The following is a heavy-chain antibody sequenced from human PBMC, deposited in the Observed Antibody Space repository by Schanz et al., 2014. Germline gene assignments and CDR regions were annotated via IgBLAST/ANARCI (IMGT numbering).Heavy chain of an antibody. V-gene: IGHV3-33*08. Sequence: QVQLVESGGGVVQPGRSLRLSCAAYGFTLSSYAMHWVRQAPGKGLEWVAVIWSDGSTKYYADSVKRRFTISRDISKNTLHLQVTSLRAEDTAVYYCAREEGWGIAAAGPKHYYYGMDVWGQGTTVTVSS. D-gene: IGHD6-13*01. CDR3: AREEGWGIAAAGPKHYYYGMDV. CDR2: IWSDGSTK. J-gene: IGHJ6*02. CDR1: GFTLSSYA.